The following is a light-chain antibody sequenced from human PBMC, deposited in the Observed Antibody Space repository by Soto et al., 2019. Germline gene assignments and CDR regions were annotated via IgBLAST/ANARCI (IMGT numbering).Light chain of an antibody. V-gene: IGKV3D-20*02. CDR2: DAS. CDR1: QTLRRTY. CDR3: QQRSNWPIT. J-gene: IGKJ5*01. Sequence: EIVLMQSPGTLSLSPGERATLSCRASQTLRRTYIAWYQQKPGQAPRLLIYDASSRPTDIPARFSGSGSGTDFTLTISSLEPEDFALYYCQQRSNWPITFGQGTRLEI.